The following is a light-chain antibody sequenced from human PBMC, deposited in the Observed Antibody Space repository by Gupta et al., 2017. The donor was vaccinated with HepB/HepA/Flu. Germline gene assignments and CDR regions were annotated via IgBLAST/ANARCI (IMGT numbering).Light chain of an antibody. CDR1: QSVGSS. V-gene: IGKV3-11*01. CDR2: GAS. CDR3: LKGSSWCS. Sequence: VLTQLPPTLSLSPGERATLSCRASQSVGSSLAGYQQKPGQTPRLLIFGASNRATGIPARFSGSGSGTDFTLTISSLEPEDCAVYFCLKGSSWCSFGQGTKLEIK. J-gene: IGKJ2*04.